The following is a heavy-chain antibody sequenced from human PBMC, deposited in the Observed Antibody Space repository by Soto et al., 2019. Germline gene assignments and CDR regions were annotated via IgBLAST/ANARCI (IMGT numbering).Heavy chain of an antibody. CDR1: GDSMATGGHY. CDR3: ARDKDLQPTVWGF. Sequence: SETLSLTCTVSGDSMATGGHYYNWIRQVPGKGLEWIGYVYYSGATHYTPSLRARATISRDTSKNRFSLRLISVTAADTALYYCARDKDLQPTVWGFWGQGIQVTVSS. J-gene: IGHJ4*02. V-gene: IGHV4-31*03. CDR2: VYYSGAT. D-gene: IGHD3-16*01.